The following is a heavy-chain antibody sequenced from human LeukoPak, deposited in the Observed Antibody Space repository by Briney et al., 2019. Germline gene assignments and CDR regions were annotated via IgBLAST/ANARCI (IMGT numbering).Heavy chain of an antibody. CDR1: GFTFSSYA. J-gene: IGHJ4*02. V-gene: IGHV3-30*04. CDR3: ARDREQLVLRYFDY. Sequence: GGSLRLSCAASGFTFSSYAMHWVRQAPGKGLEWVAVISYDGSNKYYADSVKGRFTISRDNSKNTLYLQMNSLRAEDTAVYYCARDREQLVLRYFDYWGQGTLVTVSS. D-gene: IGHD6-13*01. CDR2: ISYDGSNK.